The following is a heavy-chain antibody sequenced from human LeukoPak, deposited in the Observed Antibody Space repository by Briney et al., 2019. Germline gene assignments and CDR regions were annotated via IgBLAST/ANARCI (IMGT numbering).Heavy chain of an antibody. CDR2: ITSSSSTI. V-gene: IGHV3-48*01. J-gene: IGHJ4*02. Sequence: GGSLRLSCVASGFSFNDYSMNWVRQAPGKGLEWVSYITSSSSTIYYADSVRGRFTISRDNAKNSLYLQMNSLRAEDTAVYYCARRTGTTGLLDYWGQGTLVTVSS. CDR1: GFSFNDYS. D-gene: IGHD1-7*01. CDR3: ARRTGTTGLLDY.